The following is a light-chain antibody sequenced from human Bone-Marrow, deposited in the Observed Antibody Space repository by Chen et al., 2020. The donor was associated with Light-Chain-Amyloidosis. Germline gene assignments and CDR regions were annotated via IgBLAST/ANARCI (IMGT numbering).Light chain of an antibody. CDR2: RDT. J-gene: IGLJ2*01. CDR1: DLPTKY. CDR3: QSADSSGTYEVI. Sequence: SDVLTQPPSVSVSPGQTARLTCTGDDLPTKYAYWYQQKPGQAPVLVIHRDTERPSGIPERFSGSRSETTATLTISGVQAEDEADDHCQSADSSGTYEVIFGGGTKLTVL. V-gene: IGLV3-25*03.